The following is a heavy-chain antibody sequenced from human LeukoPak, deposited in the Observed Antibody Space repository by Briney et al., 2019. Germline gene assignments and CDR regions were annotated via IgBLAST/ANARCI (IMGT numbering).Heavy chain of an antibody. D-gene: IGHD3-10*01. V-gene: IGHV4-39*07. CDR3: VKEPMLRGVLGRFDP. J-gene: IGHJ5*02. CDR2: IYYSGST. Sequence: GSLRLSCAASGFTFSSYSMNWVRQAPGKGLEWIGSIYYSGSTYYNPSLKSRVTISVDTSKNQFSLKLSSVTAADTATYFCVKEPMLRGVLGRFDPWGQGTLVIVSS. CDR1: GFTFSSYS.